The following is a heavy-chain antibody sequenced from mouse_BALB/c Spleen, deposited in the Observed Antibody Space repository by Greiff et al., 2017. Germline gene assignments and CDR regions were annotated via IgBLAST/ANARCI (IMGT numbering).Heavy chain of an antibody. V-gene: IGHV1S81*02. CDR2: INPSNGRT. CDR1: GYTFTSYW. CDR3: ARIRYDDYYAMDY. D-gene: IGHD2-14*01. Sequence: QVQLQQPGAELVKPGASVKLSCKASGYTFTSYWMHWVKQRPGQGLEWIGEINPSNGRTNYNEKFKSKATLTVDKSSSTAYMQLSSLTSEDSAVYYCARIRYDDYYAMDYWGQGTSVTVSA. J-gene: IGHJ4*01.